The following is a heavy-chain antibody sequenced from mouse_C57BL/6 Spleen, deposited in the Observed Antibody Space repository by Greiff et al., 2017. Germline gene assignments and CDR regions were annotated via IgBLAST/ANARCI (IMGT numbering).Heavy chain of an antibody. CDR2: IYPRDGST. J-gene: IGHJ3*01. CDR1: GYTFTSYD. Sequence: VQLQQSGPELVKPGASVKLSCKASGYTFTSYDINWVKQRPGQGLEWIGWIYPRDGSTKYNGKFKGKATLTVDTSSSTAYMELHSLTSEDSAVYFCSRSPSNYPFDYWGQGTLVTVSA. D-gene: IGHD2-5*01. CDR3: SRSPSNYPFDY. V-gene: IGHV1-85*01.